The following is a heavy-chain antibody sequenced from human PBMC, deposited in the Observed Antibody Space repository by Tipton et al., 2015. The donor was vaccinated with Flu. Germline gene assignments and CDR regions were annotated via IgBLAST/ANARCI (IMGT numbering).Heavy chain of an antibody. CDR1: GFSFSDYW. CDR3: TRSGSYLPFDT. CDR2: INQDGSVN. Sequence: SLRLSCAASGFSFSDYWMHWVRQAPGKGLEWVANINQDGSVNYYVDSVKGRFTISRDNAKNSLSLQMNSLRAEDTAVYFCTRSGSYLPFDTWGQGTMVTVSS. V-gene: IGHV3-7*03. J-gene: IGHJ3*02. D-gene: IGHD1-26*01.